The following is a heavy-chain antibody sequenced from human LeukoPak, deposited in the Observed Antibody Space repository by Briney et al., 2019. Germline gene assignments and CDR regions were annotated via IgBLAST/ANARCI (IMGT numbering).Heavy chain of an antibody. J-gene: IGHJ3*02. D-gene: IGHD3-3*01. V-gene: IGHV3-30*02. CDR2: IRFDGNSK. CDR1: GFAFSSYG. CDR3: ARGIFMSGAFDI. Sequence: GGSLRLSCAASGFAFSSYGMHWVRQAPGKGLECVAFIRFDGNSKYYADSVKGRFTISRDNSKNTLYLQMNSLRAEDTAVYYCARGIFMSGAFDIWGQGTMVTVSS.